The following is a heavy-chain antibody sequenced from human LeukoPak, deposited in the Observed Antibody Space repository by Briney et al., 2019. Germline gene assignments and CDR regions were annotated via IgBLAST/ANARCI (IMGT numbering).Heavy chain of an antibody. CDR2: IYYSGST. D-gene: IGHD3-22*01. J-gene: IGHJ4*02. CDR1: GGSISSGDYY. V-gene: IGHV4-30-2*03. Sequence: PSQTLSLTCTVSGGSISSGDYYWSWIRQPPGKGLEWIGSIYYSGSTYYNPSLKSRVTISVDTSKNQFSLKLSSVTAADTAVYYCARHGHYNYYDSSGYYSRWGQGTLVTVSS. CDR3: ARHGHYNYYDSSGYYSR.